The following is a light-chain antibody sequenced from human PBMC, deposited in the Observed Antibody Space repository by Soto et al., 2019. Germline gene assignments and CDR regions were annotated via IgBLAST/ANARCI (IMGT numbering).Light chain of an antibody. CDR1: QSVNSN. CDR3: QQYYNWPPWT. V-gene: IGKV3-15*01. J-gene: IGKJ1*01. CDR2: GAS. Sequence: EIVMTQTPATQSVSPGERATLSCRASQSVNSNLAWYQQKPGQAPRLLIYGASTRATGIPARFSGSGSGTEFSLTISSLQSEDFAVYYCQQYYNWPPWTFGQGTKVEIK.